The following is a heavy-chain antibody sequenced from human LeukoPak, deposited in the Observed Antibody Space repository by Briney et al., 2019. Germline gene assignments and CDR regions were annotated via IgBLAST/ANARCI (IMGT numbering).Heavy chain of an antibody. J-gene: IGHJ3*01. CDR1: GFTATSNY. V-gene: IGHV3-66*04. Sequence: PVGSLRLSCAASGFTATSNYMNCVPEARGKGREGFSVIYSGGSAYYADSVKGRFSISRDNSKNTLYLQMDSLRADDTAVYYCASQRQNDLGYAFNLWGQGTMVTVSS. CDR3: ASQRQNDLGYAFNL. D-gene: IGHD2/OR15-2a*01. CDR2: IYSGGSA.